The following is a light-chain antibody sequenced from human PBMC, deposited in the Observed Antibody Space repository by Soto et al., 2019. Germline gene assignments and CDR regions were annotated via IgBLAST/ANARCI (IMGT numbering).Light chain of an antibody. CDR2: EGS. CDR3: SSYAGSSTFYV. CDR1: SSDVASYNL. V-gene: IGLV2-23*01. Sequence: VLPQPASVSGSPGQSITISCTGTSSDVASYNLVSWYQQVPGKAPKLMIYEGSKRPSGVSNRFSGSKSGNTASLTISGLQAEDEAEYYCSSYAGSSTFYVFGTGTKV. J-gene: IGLJ1*01.